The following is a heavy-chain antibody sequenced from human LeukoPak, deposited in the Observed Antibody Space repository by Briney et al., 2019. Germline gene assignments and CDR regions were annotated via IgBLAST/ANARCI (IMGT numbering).Heavy chain of an antibody. Sequence: SETLSLTCTVSGGSISSYYWSWIRQPPGKGLEWIGSIYYTGSTFYNPSLKSRVTISVDTSKNQFSLKLSSVTAADTAVYYCARGIVVIPAAWYYMDVWGKGTSVTISS. CDR2: IYYTGST. D-gene: IGHD2-2*01. CDR1: GGSISSYY. V-gene: IGHV4-39*01. CDR3: ARGIVVIPAAWYYMDV. J-gene: IGHJ6*03.